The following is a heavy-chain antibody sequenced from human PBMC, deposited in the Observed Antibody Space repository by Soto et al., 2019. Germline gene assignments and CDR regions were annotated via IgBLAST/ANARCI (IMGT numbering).Heavy chain of an antibody. CDR3: AKEFHSWNYFDY. D-gene: IGHD1-20*01. Sequence: VGSLRLACAASGFTFSSSGMHWVRQAPGKGLEWVAVISYDGSNKFYADSVKGRFTISRDNFRNTLYLQMNSLRAEDTAVYYCAKEFHSWNYFDYWGQGTLVTVSS. J-gene: IGHJ4*02. V-gene: IGHV3-30*18. CDR2: ISYDGSNK. CDR1: GFTFSSSG.